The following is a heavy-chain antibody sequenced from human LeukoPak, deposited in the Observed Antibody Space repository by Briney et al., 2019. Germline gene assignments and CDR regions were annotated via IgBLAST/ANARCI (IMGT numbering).Heavy chain of an antibody. Sequence: GGSLRLSCAASGFTFSSYGMHWVRQAPGKGLEWVAVIWYDGSNKYYADSVKGRFTISRDNSKNTLYLHMNSLRAEDTAVYYCARDNGYSSSSAGYYWGQGTLVTVSS. CDR1: GFTFSSYG. J-gene: IGHJ4*02. V-gene: IGHV3-33*01. CDR3: ARDNGYSSSSAGYY. CDR2: IWYDGSNK. D-gene: IGHD6-6*01.